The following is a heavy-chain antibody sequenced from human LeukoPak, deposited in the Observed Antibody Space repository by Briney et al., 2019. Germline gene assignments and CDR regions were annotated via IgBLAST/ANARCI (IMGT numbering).Heavy chain of an antibody. CDR2: ITDDGYNT. CDR3: AKDRYYDFWSGYYTPLDY. J-gene: IGHJ4*02. CDR1: GFTFSAFA. V-gene: IGHV3-23*01. Sequence: GGSLRLSCAASGFTFSAFAMTWVRQAPGKGLEWVSTITDDGYNTYSADSVKGRFTISRDNSKNTLYLQMNSLRAEDTAVYYCAKDRYYDFWSGYYTPLDYWGQGTLVTVSS. D-gene: IGHD3-3*01.